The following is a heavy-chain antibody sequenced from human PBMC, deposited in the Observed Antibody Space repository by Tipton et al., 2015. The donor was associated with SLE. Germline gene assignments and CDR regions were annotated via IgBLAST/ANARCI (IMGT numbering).Heavy chain of an antibody. CDR3: ASGILTGYAAFDI. CDR2: IYYTGNT. CDR1: GGSISSSSYY. V-gene: IGHV4-39*07. D-gene: IGHD3-9*01. Sequence: TLSLTCTVSGGSISSSSYYWGWIRQPPGKGLEWIGNIYYTGNTFYNPSLKSRVTISADTSKNQFSLKLSSVTAADTAVYYCASGILTGYAAFDIWGPGTMVTVSS. J-gene: IGHJ3*02.